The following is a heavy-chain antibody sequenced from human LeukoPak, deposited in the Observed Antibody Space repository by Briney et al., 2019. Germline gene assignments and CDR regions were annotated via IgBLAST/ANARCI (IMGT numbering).Heavy chain of an antibody. Sequence: VGSLRLSCAVSGFTFTDYWMNWVRQAPGKGLEWVASIGQDGGEKSYVDSVKGRFTISRDNTKSSLYLQINSLRAEDTAVYYCASDGTAAGLYFDLWGQGTPVTVSS. CDR2: IGQDGGEK. D-gene: IGHD6-13*01. CDR1: GFTFTDYW. V-gene: IGHV3-7*01. CDR3: ASDGTAAGLYFDL. J-gene: IGHJ4*01.